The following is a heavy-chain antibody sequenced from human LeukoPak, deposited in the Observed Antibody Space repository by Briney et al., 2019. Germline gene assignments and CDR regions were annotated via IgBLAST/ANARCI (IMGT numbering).Heavy chain of an antibody. Sequence: GASVKVSCKASGGTFSSYAISWVRQAPGQGLEWMGWISAYNGNTNYAQKLQGRVTMTTDTSTSTAYMELRSLRSDDTAVYYCARGRALFYYMDVWGKGTTVTVSS. CDR3: ARGRALFYYMDV. CDR1: GGTFSSYA. J-gene: IGHJ6*03. CDR2: ISAYNGNT. V-gene: IGHV1-18*01.